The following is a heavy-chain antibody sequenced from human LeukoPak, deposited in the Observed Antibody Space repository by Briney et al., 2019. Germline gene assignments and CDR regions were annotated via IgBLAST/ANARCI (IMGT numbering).Heavy chain of an antibody. J-gene: IGHJ4*02. V-gene: IGHV1-2*02. Sequence: GSSVTLACKASGYTFTGYYMHWLRQAPAQAPEWMGWINPNSGGTNYAQKFQGRVTMTRDTSISTAYMELSRLRSDDTAVYYCARAGELPPTSYFDYWGQGTLVTVSS. CDR1: GYTFTGYY. CDR2: INPNSGGT. D-gene: IGHD1-26*01. CDR3: ARAGELPPTSYFDY.